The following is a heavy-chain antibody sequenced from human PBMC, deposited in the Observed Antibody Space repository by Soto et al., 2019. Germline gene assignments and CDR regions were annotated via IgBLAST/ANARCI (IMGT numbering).Heavy chain of an antibody. CDR1: GYSINSDDY. CDR3: ARVQEWLFHFDY. CDR2: IYYSGST. D-gene: IGHD3-3*01. J-gene: IGHJ4*02. V-gene: IGHV4-31*03. Sequence: PSETLSLTCTVSGYSINSDDYWSWIRQHPGKGLEWIGYIYYSGSTYYNPSLKSRVTISVDTSKNQFSLKLSSVTAADTAVYYCARVQEWLFHFDYWGQGTLVTVSS.